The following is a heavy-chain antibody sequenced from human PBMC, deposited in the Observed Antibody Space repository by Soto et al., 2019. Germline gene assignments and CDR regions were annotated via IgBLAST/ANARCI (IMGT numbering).Heavy chain of an antibody. Sequence: QVQLVQSGAEVKKPGASVKVSCKASGYTFTSYDINWVRQATGQGLEWRGWMNPNRGKTGYAQKFQGRVTMTRNTSISTAYMELSRLRSEDTAVYYCARAVVRGVIISYYYYMDVRGKGTTVTVSS. V-gene: IGHV1-8*01. D-gene: IGHD3-10*01. CDR3: ARAVVRGVIISYYYYMDV. CDR1: GYTFTSYD. J-gene: IGHJ6*03. CDR2: MNPNRGKT.